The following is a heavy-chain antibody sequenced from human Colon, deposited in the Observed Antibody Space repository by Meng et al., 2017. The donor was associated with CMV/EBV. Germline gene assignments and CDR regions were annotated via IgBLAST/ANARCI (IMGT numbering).Heavy chain of an antibody. J-gene: IGHJ3*01. D-gene: IGHD1-26*01. V-gene: IGHV3-66*02. Sequence: GGSLRLSCAASGFTVVSNYMSWVRQAPGKGLEWVALIYEDEKTYYADSVRGRFVISRDIYKNTLFLQMNTLRSEDTARYYCARGGSYSLGDEAFDFWGQGTLVTVSS. CDR2: IYEDEKT. CDR1: GFTVVSNY. CDR3: ARGGSYSLGDEAFDF.